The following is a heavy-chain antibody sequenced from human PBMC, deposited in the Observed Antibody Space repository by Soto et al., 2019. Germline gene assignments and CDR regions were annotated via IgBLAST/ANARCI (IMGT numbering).Heavy chain of an antibody. V-gene: IGHV3-23*01. CDR1: GFTFSSYA. CDR2: ISGSGGST. J-gene: IGHJ2*01. D-gene: IGHD3-22*01. CDR3: AKEGSGGYYGHWYFDL. Sequence: EVQLLESGGGLVQPGGSLRLSCAASGFTFSSYAMSWVRQAPGQRLEWVSAISGSGGSTYYADSVKGRFTISRDNSKYALYLQMNGLRAEDTAVYYCAKEGSGGYYGHWYFDLWGRGTLVTVSS.